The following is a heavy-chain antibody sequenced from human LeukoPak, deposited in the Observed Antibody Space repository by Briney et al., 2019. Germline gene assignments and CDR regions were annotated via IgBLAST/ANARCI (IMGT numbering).Heavy chain of an antibody. J-gene: IGHJ6*04. CDR1: GFTFSSYA. CDR2: ISYDGSNK. CDR3: ARAVAVAGTSDYYYGMDV. V-gene: IGHV3-30*04. Sequence: GGSLRLSCAASGFTFSSYAMHWVRQAPGKGLEWVAVISYDGSNKYYADSVKGRFTISRDNSKNTLYLQMNSLRAEGTAVYYCARAVAVAGTSDYYYGMDVWGKGTTVTVSS. D-gene: IGHD6-19*01.